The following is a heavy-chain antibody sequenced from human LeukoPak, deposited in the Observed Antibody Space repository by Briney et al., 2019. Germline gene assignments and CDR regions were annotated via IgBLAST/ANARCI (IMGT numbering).Heavy chain of an antibody. Sequence: ASVKVSCKASGYTFTGYYMHWVRQAPGQGLEWMGWINPNSGGTNYAQKFQGRVTMTRDTSISTAYMELSRLRSDDTAVYYCARGWGNYYGSGGYYGYWGQGTLVTVSS. J-gene: IGHJ4*02. V-gene: IGHV1-2*02. CDR2: INPNSGGT. CDR1: GYTFTGYY. D-gene: IGHD3-10*01. CDR3: ARGWGNYYGSGGYYGY.